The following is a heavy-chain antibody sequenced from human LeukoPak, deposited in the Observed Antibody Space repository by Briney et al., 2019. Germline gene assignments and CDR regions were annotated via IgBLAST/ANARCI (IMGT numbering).Heavy chain of an antibody. CDR1: GGSISSYY. Sequence: SETLSLTCIVSGGSISSYYWSWIRQPPGKGLEWIGCIYYSGTTNYNPSLKSRVTLSVDTSKNQFSLKLTSVTAADTAVYYCARDSSGYYHWFDPWGQGTLVTVSS. J-gene: IGHJ5*02. D-gene: IGHD3-22*01. V-gene: IGHV4-59*01. CDR3: ARDSSGYYHWFDP. CDR2: IYYSGTT.